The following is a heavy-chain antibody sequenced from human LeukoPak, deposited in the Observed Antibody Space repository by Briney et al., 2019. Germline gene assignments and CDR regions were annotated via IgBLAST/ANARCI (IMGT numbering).Heavy chain of an antibody. J-gene: IGHJ4*02. D-gene: IGHD6-6*01. V-gene: IGHV4-39*01. CDR2: IYYSGST. Sequence: SETLSLTCTVSGGSISSSTYYWGWIRQPPGKGLEWIGSIYYSGSTYYNPSLKSRVTISVDTSKNHFSLNLSSVTAADTAVYYCAIQSRGSSSSRDYFDYWGQGTLVTVSS. CDR1: GGSISSSTYY. CDR3: AIQSRGSSSSRDYFDY.